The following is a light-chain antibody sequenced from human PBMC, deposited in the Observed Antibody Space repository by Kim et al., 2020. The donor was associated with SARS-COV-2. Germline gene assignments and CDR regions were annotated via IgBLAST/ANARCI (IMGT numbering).Light chain of an antibody. Sequence: IVLTQSPGPLSLSPGERATLSCRASQTITSSSLGWYQQKPGQAPRLLIYGTSTRATGIPDRFSGSGSGTDFSLTISRLEAEDFAVFYCQHYGSSLWTFGQGTKVDIK. CDR1: QTITSSS. CDR3: QHYGSSLWT. J-gene: IGKJ1*01. V-gene: IGKV3-20*01. CDR2: GTS.